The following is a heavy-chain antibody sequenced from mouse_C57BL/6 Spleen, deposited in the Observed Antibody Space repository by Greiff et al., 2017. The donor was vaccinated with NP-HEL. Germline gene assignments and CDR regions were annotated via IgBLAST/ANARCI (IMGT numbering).Heavy chain of an antibody. J-gene: IGHJ3*01. V-gene: IGHV1-61*01. Sequence: QVQLQQPGAELVRPGSSVKLSCKASGYTFTSYWMDWVKQRPGQGLEWIGNIYPSDSETHYNQKFKDKATLTVDKSSSTAYMQLSSLTSEDSAVYYCARAYDYDVTPYGGQGTRVTVSA. CDR3: ARAYDYDVTPY. CDR2: IYPSDSET. CDR1: GYTFTSYW. D-gene: IGHD2-4*01.